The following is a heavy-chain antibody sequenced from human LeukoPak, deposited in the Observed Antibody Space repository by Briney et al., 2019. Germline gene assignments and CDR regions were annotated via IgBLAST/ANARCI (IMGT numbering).Heavy chain of an antibody. CDR1: GFTFSSYG. Sequence: GGSLRLSCAASGFTFSSYGMHWVRQAPGKGLEWVAVIWYDGSNKYYADSVKGRFTISRDKSKNTLYLQMNSLRAEDTAVYYCARDSGWFGEFRTEIDYWGQGTLVTVSS. D-gene: IGHD3-10*01. CDR2: IWYDGSNK. V-gene: IGHV3-33*01. J-gene: IGHJ4*02. CDR3: ARDSGWFGEFRTEIDY.